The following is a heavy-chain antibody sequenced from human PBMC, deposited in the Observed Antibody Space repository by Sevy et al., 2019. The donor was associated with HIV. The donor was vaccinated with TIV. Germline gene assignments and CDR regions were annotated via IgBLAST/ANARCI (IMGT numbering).Heavy chain of an antibody. CDR1: GFTFSSYA. V-gene: IGHV3-21*01. CDR3: ARVAADDPDFYYYGMDV. Sequence: GGFLRLSCAASGFTFSSYAMNWVRQAPGKGLEWVSSISSSSSHIYGADSLKGRFTISRDNAKNSLFLQMNSLRAEDTAIYYCARVAADDPDFYYYGMDVWGQGTTVTVSS. CDR2: ISSSSSHI. D-gene: IGHD6-13*01. J-gene: IGHJ6*02.